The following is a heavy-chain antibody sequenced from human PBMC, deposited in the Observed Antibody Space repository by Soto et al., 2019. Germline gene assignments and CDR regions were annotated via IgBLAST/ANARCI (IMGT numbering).Heavy chain of an antibody. CDR2: IYHSGTT. Sequence: KSSETLSLTCTVSGDSITASGYSWSWIRQSPGKGLEWIAYIYHSGTTSHNPSLQSRVTMSVDKFKNQFSLKLTSVTAADTAVYYCARGLGAARYFDFWGQGTLVTVSS. CDR3: ARGLGAARYFDF. V-gene: IGHV4-30-2*06. J-gene: IGHJ4*02. CDR1: GDSITASGYS.